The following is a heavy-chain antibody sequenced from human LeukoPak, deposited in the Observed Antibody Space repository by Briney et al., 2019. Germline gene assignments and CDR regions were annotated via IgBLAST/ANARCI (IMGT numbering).Heavy chain of an antibody. D-gene: IGHD5-18*01. CDR3: AREVVDTAMVRGFYFQH. CDR2: IYPGDSDT. V-gene: IGHV5-51*01. CDR1: GYSVTSYW. Sequence: VESLKISCKGSGYSVTSYWIGWVRQMPGKGLEWMGIIYPGDSDTRYSPSFQGQVTISADKSISTAYLQWSSLKASDTAMYYCAREVVDTAMVRGFYFQHWGQGTLVTVSS. J-gene: IGHJ1*01.